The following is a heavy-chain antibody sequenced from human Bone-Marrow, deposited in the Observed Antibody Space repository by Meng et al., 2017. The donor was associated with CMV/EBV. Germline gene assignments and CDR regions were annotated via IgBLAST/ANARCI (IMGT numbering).Heavy chain of an antibody. J-gene: IGHJ4*02. Sequence: QLQLQESGPGLVMPSXTLSLTCTXSCGSISSSSYYWGWIRQPPGKGLEWIGSIYYSGSTYYNPSLKSRVTISVDTSKNQFSLKLSSVTAADTAVYYCARVTAMVRGVIISVFDYWGQGTLVTVSS. CDR1: CGSISSSSYY. CDR2: IYYSGST. V-gene: IGHV4-39*07. CDR3: ARVTAMVRGVIISVFDY. D-gene: IGHD3-10*01.